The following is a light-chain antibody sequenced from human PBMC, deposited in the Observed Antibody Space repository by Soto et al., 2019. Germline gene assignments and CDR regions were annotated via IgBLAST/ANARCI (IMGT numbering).Light chain of an antibody. J-gene: IGKJ5*01. Sequence: EIVLTQSPGSLSSSPGERATLSCRASQSVTTNYLAWYQQKPGQALRLLVYGSSSWATGIPDRFSGSGSGTDFTLTISRLEPEDFAVYYCQEYGSLPVTFGQGTRLDIK. V-gene: IGKV3-20*01. CDR2: GSS. CDR1: QSVTTNY. CDR3: QEYGSLPVT.